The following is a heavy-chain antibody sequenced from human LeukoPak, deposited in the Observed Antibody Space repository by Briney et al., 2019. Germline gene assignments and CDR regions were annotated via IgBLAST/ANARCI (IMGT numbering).Heavy chain of an antibody. V-gene: IGHV3-74*01. D-gene: IGHD2-8*01. CDR1: GFDFSSNW. CDR2: IKGDGIST. CDR3: ASGVEWMSGAKYAIGEFDY. Sequence: GGSLRLSCAASGFDFSSNWMHWVRHAPGQGLVWVSRIKGDGISTNYADSVKGRFTISRDIAKNTLYLQMNSLRAEDTAVYYCASGVEWMSGAKYAIGEFDYWGQGTLVTVSS. J-gene: IGHJ4*02.